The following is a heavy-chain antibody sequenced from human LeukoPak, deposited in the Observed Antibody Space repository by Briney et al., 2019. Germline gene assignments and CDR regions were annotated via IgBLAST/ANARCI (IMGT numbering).Heavy chain of an antibody. J-gene: IGHJ2*01. Sequence: GGSLRLSCAASGFTFDDYAMHWVRQAPGKGLEWVSVISWNSGSIAYADSVKGRFTISRDNDTNSLYLQMNSLRAADTALYYCAKDVIAAAGYWYFDLWGRGTLVTVSS. CDR3: AKDVIAAAGYWYFDL. CDR2: ISWNSGSI. CDR1: GFTFDDYA. D-gene: IGHD6-13*01. V-gene: IGHV3-9*01.